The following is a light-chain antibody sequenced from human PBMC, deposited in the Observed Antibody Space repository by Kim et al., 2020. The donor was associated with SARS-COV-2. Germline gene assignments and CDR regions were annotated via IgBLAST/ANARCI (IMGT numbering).Light chain of an antibody. CDR2: DAS. J-gene: IGKJ4*01. V-gene: IGKV3-11*01. Sequence: LSPGERVTLTCRASQRGSSYLAWYQQKPGQAPRLLIYDASNRATGIPPRFSGSGSGTDFTLTISSLEPEDFAVYYCQQRSNWPLTFGGGTKVDIK. CDR3: QQRSNWPLT. CDR1: QRGSSY.